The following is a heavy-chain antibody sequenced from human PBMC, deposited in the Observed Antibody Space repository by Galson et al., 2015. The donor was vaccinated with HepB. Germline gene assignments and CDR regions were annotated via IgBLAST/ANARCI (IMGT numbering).Heavy chain of an antibody. CDR2: ISTYNGNT. V-gene: IGHV1-18*01. J-gene: IGHJ4*02. D-gene: IGHD4-17*01. Sequence: SVKVSCKASDYTFTTYGISWVRQAPGQGLEWMGWISTYNGNTNYAQKLQGRVAITTDTSTSTAYIELRGLKSDDTALYFCARARGDYLDYWGQGSLVTVSS. CDR3: ARARGDYLDY. CDR1: DYTFTTYG.